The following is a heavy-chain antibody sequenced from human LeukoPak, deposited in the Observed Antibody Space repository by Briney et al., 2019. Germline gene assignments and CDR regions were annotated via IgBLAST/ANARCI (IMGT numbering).Heavy chain of an antibody. V-gene: IGHV3-23*01. J-gene: IGHJ4*02. CDR2: ISGSGGST. D-gene: IGHD6-13*01. Sequence: QSGGSLRLSCATSGFTFSSYAMSWVRQAPGKGLEWVSAISGSGGSTYYADSVKGRFTISRDNSKNTLYLQMNSPRAEDTAVYYCAKDSRMAAAGVFDYWGQGTLVTVSS. CDR3: AKDSRMAAAGVFDY. CDR1: GFTFSSYA.